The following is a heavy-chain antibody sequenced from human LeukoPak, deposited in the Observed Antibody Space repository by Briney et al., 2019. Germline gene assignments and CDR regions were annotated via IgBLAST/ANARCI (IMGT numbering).Heavy chain of an antibody. CDR1: GYTFTSYD. J-gene: IGHJ4*02. V-gene: IGHV1-18*01. CDR2: ISTYNDNT. CDR3: ARIQSRIIAARPGSPAFDY. Sequence: ASVKVSCKASGYTFTSYDISWVRQAPGQGLEWMGWISTYNDNTHYAQKLHGRVTMSTDTSTSTVYKELKSLRSDDTAVYYCARIQSRIIAARPGSPAFDYWGRGTLVTVSS. D-gene: IGHD6-6*01.